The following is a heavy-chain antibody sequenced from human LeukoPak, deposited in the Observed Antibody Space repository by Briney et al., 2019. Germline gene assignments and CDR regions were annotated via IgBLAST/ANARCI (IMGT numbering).Heavy chain of an antibody. Sequence: GGSLRLSCAASGFTFSTYWMHWVRQAPGKGPVWVSRINSDGSSTTYADSVKGRFTISRDNAKNTLYLQMNSLRADDTAVYYCARDRGGSGPTTTDLWGQGTLVTVSS. CDR1: GFTFSTYW. J-gene: IGHJ4*02. D-gene: IGHD6-19*01. CDR2: INSDGSST. V-gene: IGHV3-74*01. CDR3: ARDRGGSGPTTTDL.